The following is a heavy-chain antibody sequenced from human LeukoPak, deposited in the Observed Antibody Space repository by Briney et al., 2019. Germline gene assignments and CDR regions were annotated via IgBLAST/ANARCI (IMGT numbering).Heavy chain of an antibody. CDR2: VYPGDSDT. J-gene: IGHJ3*02. CDR1: GYSFANHW. D-gene: IGHD6-13*01. Sequence: GESLKISCKGSGYSFANHWIGWVRQMPGKGLEWMGIVYPGDSDTRYSPSFQGQVTMSADKSISTAYLQWSSLKASDTAMYFCARLGAAAFHDAFDIWGQGTMVTVSS. V-gene: IGHV5-51*01. CDR3: ARLGAAAFHDAFDI.